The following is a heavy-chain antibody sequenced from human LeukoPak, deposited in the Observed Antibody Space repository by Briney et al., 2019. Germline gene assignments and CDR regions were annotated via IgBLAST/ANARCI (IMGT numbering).Heavy chain of an antibody. Sequence: SETLSLTCTVSGASVNSDTYYWSWIRQPPGKGLEWIGYIHYSGNTNYNPSLMSRVTISVDTSKNQFSLKLSSMTAADTAVYYCATRGVKTTRFDYWGQGILVTVSS. V-gene: IGHV4-61*01. CDR2: IHYSGNT. D-gene: IGHD1-1*01. CDR1: GASVNSDTYY. CDR3: ATRGVKTTRFDY. J-gene: IGHJ4*02.